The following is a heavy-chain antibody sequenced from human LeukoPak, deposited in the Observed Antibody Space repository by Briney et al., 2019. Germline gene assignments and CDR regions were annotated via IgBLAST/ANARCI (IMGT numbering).Heavy chain of an antibody. D-gene: IGHD6-13*01. CDR2: IIPIFGTA. V-gene: IGHV1-69*13. CDR3: ATGAIAAAGSDY. CDR1: GGTFSSYA. J-gene: IGHJ4*02. Sequence: GASVKVSCKASGGTFSSYAISWVRQAPGQGLEWMGGIIPIFGTANYAQKFQGRVTITADESTSTAYMELSSLRSEDTAVYHCATGAIAAAGSDYWGQGTLVTVSS.